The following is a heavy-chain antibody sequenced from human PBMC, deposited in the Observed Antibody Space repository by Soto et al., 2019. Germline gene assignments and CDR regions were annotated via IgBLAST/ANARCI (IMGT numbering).Heavy chain of an antibody. J-gene: IGHJ3*01. CDR1: RFRFNTYW. D-gene: IGHD6-19*01. V-gene: IGHV3-7*01. Sequence: DVQLVESGGGLVQPGGSLRLACAASRFRFNTYWMTWVRQAPGTGKELVANIKGDGSRIHYVDSVEGRSTIARDSAKNYSFLQMHSLRVEEPAVYYWARVSSLGSGNVWYDAFDVLGQGTKVTVSS. CDR3: ARVSSLGSGNVWYDAFDV. CDR2: IKGDGSRI.